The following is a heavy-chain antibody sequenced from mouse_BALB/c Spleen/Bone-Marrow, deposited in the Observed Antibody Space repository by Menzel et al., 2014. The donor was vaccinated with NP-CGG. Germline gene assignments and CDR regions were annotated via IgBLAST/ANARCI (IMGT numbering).Heavy chain of an antibody. D-gene: IGHD2-3*01. CDR2: IYPYNGGT. J-gene: IGHJ2*01. V-gene: IGHV1S29*02. CDR3: ARIYDGYFLFDY. Sequence: VQLQQSGPELVKPGASVEISCKASGYTFTDYNMHWVKQSHGQSLEWIGYIYPYNGGTGYNQEFKSKATLTVDNSSSTAYMELRSLTSKDSAVYYCARIYDGYFLFDYWGQGTTLTVSS. CDR1: GYTFTDYN.